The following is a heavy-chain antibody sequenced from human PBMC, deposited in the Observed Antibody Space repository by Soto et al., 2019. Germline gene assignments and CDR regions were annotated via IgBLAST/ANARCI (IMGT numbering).Heavy chain of an antibody. CDR2: IYYSGST. J-gene: IGHJ6*02. D-gene: IGHD3-22*01. V-gene: IGHV4-31*03. CDR1: GGSISSGGYY. Sequence: QVQLQESGPGLVKPSQTLSLTCTVSGGSISSGGYYWSWIRQHPGKGLEWIGYIYYSGSTYYNPSLKSRVTISVDTSKNQFSLKLSSVTAADTAAYYCARDLRYYDSLIGLYYYYGMDVWGQGTTVTVSS. CDR3: ARDLRYYDSLIGLYYYYGMDV.